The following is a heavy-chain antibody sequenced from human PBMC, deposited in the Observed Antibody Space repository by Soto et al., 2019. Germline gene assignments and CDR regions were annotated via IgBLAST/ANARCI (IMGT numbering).Heavy chain of an antibody. CDR3: ARPPYYYDSSGYYDYYYGMDV. V-gene: IGHV1-69*13. CDR2: IIPIYDTA. CDR1: GGTFSSYA. J-gene: IGHJ6*02. Sequence: SVKVSCKASGGTFSSYAISWVRQAPGQGLEWMGGIIPIYDTANYAQKFQGRVTITADESTSTAYMEMSSLRSEDTAVYYCARPPYYYDSSGYYDYYYGMDVWHQRPTGTVSS. D-gene: IGHD3-22*01.